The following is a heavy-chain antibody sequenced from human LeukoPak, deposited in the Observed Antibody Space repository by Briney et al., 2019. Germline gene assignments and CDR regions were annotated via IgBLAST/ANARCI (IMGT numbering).Heavy chain of an antibody. D-gene: IGHD6-13*01. V-gene: IGHV4-59*01. CDR3: ARVTSSSWYFDY. CDR1: GGSISSYH. J-gene: IGHJ4*02. CDR2: IYNNGNT. Sequence: ASETLSLTCTVSGGSISSYHWSWIRQPPGKGLEWIGYIYNNGNTYYNPSLKSRVTISLDTSKNQFSLKLSSVTAADTAVYYCARVTSSSWYFDYWGQGTLVTVSS.